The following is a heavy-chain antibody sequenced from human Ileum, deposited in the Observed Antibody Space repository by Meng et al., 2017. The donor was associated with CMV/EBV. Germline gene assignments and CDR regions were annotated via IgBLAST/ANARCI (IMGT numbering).Heavy chain of an antibody. J-gene: IGHJ5*02. D-gene: IGHD3-10*01. CDR3: ARAAARGVPVDL. Sequence: VPAHETGPRLLPPSAPLSLTCTVTGGSLTSYFWTWIWQPAGKGLEWIGRIHPTGTTDDNPSLRSRVSMSLDKSKNQFSLKLTSVTAADTAVYYCARAAARGVPVDLWGQGTLVTVSS. CDR2: IHPTGTT. CDR1: GGSLTSYF. V-gene: IGHV4-4*07.